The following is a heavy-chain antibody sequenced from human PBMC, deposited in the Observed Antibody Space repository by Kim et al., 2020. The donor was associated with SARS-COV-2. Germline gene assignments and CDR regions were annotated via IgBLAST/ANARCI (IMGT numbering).Heavy chain of an antibody. Sequence: SVKVSCKASGYTFTSYYMHWVRQAPGQGLDWMGIINPSGGSTSYAQKFQGRVTMTRDTSTSTVYMELSSLRSEDTAVYYCARDLTVTTQYYYYYYGVDVWGQGTTVTVSS. CDR3: ARDLTVTTQYYYYYYGVDV. CDR1: GYTFTSYY. D-gene: IGHD4-17*01. CDR2: INPSGGST. J-gene: IGHJ6*02. V-gene: IGHV1-46*03.